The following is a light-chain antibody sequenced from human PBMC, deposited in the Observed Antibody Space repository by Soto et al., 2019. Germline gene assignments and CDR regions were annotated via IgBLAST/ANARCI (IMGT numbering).Light chain of an antibody. CDR1: SSDIGSYDH. CDR2: AVS. V-gene: IGLV2-14*03. Sequence: SELTQPASVSGSPGQSITISCSGTSSDIGSYDHVAWYQQFPGKSPKLIIYAVSDRPSGVSDRFSGSKSGISASLTISGLQTEDEADYYCISYTDRQSYLFGSGTKVTV. CDR3: ISYTDRQSYL. J-gene: IGLJ1*01.